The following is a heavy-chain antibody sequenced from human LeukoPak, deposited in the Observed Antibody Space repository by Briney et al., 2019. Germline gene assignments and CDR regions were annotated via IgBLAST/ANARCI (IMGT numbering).Heavy chain of an antibody. D-gene: IGHD2-2*01. J-gene: IGHJ2*01. V-gene: IGHV4-59*01. CDR3: ARVPTVPAAIGPYWYFDL. CDR2: IYYSGST. Sequence: SETLSLTCTVSGGSISSYYWSWIRQPPGKGLEWIGYIYYSGSTDYNPSLKSRVTISVDTSKNQFSLKLSSVTAADTAVYYCARVPTVPAAIGPYWYFDLWGRGALVTVSS. CDR1: GGSISSYY.